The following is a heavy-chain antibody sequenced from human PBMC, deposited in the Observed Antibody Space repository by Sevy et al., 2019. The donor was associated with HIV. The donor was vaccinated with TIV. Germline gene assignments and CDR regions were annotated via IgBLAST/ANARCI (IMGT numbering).Heavy chain of an antibody. CDR3: ARHVDTARVRYYYGMDV. CDR1: GYSFTSYW. Sequence: GESLKISCKGSGYSFTSYWIGWVRQMPGKGLEWMGIIYPGDSDTRDSPSFQGQVTISADKSISTAYLQWSSLKASDTAMYYCARHVDTARVRYYYGMDVWGQGTTVTVSS. CDR2: IYPGDSDT. J-gene: IGHJ6*02. V-gene: IGHV5-51*01. D-gene: IGHD5-18*01.